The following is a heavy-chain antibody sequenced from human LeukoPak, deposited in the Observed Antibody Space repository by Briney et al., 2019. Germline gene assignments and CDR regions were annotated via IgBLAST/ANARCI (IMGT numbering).Heavy chain of an antibody. J-gene: IGHJ4*02. CDR3: ARGDCSSTSCYSVDY. V-gene: IGHV4-39*01. CDR1: GGSISSSSYY. CDR2: IYYSGST. Sequence: SETLSLTCTVSGGSISSSSYYWGWIRQPPGKGLEWIGSIYYSGSTYYNPSLKSRVTISVVTSKNQFSLKLSSVTAADTAVYYCARGDCSSTSCYSVDYWGQGTLVTVSS. D-gene: IGHD2-2*02.